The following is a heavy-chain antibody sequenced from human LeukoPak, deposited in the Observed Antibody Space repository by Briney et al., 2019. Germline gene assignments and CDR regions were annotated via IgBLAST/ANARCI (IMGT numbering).Heavy chain of an antibody. J-gene: IGHJ6*02. D-gene: IGHD1-26*01. CDR2: VKQDGSEK. CDR1: GFIFSSYW. Sequence: GGSLRLSCAASGFIFSSYWMSWVRQAPGKGLEWVANVKQDGSEKYYVDSVKGRFTISRDNAKNSLYLQMNSLRAEDTALYYCAGEGLGGYFPHYHYYGMDVWGQGTTVTVSS. CDR3: AGEGLGGYFPHYHYYGMDV. V-gene: IGHV3-7*01.